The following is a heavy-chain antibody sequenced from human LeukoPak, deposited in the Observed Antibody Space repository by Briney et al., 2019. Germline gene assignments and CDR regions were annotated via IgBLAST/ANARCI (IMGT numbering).Heavy chain of an antibody. CDR3: ARANYCDSGGFFPYGLDV. V-gene: IGHV4-4*07. D-gene: IGHD3-22*01. CDR1: GGSITSYY. J-gene: IGHJ6*02. CDR2: IYSSGST. Sequence: SETLSLTCAVSGGSITSYYWSWIRQPAGKGLEWIGRIYSSGSTNYNPSLKSRVTMSVDTSKNQFSLKVNSVTAADTAVYYCARANYCDSGGFFPYGLDVWGHGTTVTVSS.